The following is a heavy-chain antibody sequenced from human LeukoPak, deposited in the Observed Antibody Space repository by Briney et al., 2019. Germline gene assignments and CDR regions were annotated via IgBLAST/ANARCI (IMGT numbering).Heavy chain of an antibody. CDR2: IKEDGSEK. CDR1: GFTFRNYW. Sequence: GSLRLSCAASGFTFRNYWMSWVRQAPGKGLEWVANIKEDGSEKYYVDSVKGRFVISRDNAKNSLYLQMDSLRVDDTAIYYCARDQEGGAGSCYFDFWGQGALVTVSS. V-gene: IGHV3-7*01. J-gene: IGHJ4*02. CDR3: ARDQEGGAGSCYFDF. D-gene: IGHD2-15*01.